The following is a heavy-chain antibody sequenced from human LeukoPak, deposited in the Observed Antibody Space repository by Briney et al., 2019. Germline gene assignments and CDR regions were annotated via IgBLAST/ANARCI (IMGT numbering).Heavy chain of an antibody. CDR3: ARDSSGYDYPPDY. J-gene: IGHJ4*02. Sequence: GGSLRLSCAASGFTFSAYWMSWVRQAPGRGLEWVANIKQDGSEKYYVDSVKGRFTIARDNAENSLYLQMNSLRAEDTAVYYCARDSSGYDYPPDYWGQGTLVTVSS. CDR1: GFTFSAYW. V-gene: IGHV3-7*05. D-gene: IGHD5-12*01. CDR2: IKQDGSEK.